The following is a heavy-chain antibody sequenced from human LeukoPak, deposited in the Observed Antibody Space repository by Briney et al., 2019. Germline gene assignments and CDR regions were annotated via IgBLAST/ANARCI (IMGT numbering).Heavy chain of an antibody. CDR3: ARTTGREKYYFDY. CDR2: IIPILGIA. CDR1: GSTFSSYA. Sequence: ASVKVSCKASGSTFSSYAISWVRQASGQGLEWMGRIIPILGIANYAQKFQGRVTITADKSTSTAYMELSSLRSEDTAAYYCARTTGREKYYFDYWGQGTLVTVSS. V-gene: IGHV1-69*04. D-gene: IGHD1-14*01. J-gene: IGHJ4*02.